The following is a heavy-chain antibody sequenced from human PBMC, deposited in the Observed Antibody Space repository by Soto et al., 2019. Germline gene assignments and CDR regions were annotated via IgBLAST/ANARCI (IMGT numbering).Heavy chain of an antibody. CDR3: ARDLLRFLENL. Sequence: QVQLVESGGGVVQPGRSLRLSCAASGFTFSSYAMHWVRQAPGKGLEWVAVISYDGSNKYYADSVKGRFTISRDNSKNTLYLQMNSLRAEDTAVYYCARDLLRFLENLWGQGTLVTVSS. D-gene: IGHD3-3*01. CDR2: ISYDGSNK. CDR1: GFTFSSYA. J-gene: IGHJ4*02. V-gene: IGHV3-30-3*01.